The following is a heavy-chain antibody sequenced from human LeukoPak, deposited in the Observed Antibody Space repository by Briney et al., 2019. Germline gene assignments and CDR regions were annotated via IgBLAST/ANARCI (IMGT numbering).Heavy chain of an antibody. CDR2: IIPIFGTA. CDR3: ARDSRGYNYGYDYFDY. D-gene: IGHD5-18*01. Sequence: GASVKVSCKASGGTFSSYAISWVRQAPGQGLEWMGGIIPIFGTANYAQKFQGRVTITADESTSTAYMELSSLRSEDTAVYYCARDSRGYNYGYDYFDYWGQGTLVTVSS. CDR1: GGTFSSYA. V-gene: IGHV1-69*13. J-gene: IGHJ4*02.